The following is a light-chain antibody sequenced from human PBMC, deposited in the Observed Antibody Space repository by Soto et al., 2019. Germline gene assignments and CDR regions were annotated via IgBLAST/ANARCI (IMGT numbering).Light chain of an antibody. Sequence: DIQMTQSPSSLYASVGDRVTITCRASQTMNNYLNWYQQKPGKAPKLLIYAASSLQSGVPSRFSGSGFGTDFTLTITSLQPEDFATYYCQQTNSKPWTFGQGTRVEIK. V-gene: IGKV1-39*01. CDR2: AAS. CDR3: QQTNSKPWT. J-gene: IGKJ1*01. CDR1: QTMNNY.